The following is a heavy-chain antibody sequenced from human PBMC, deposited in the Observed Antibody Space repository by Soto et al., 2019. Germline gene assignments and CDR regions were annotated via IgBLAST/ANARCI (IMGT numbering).Heavy chain of an antibody. J-gene: IGHJ5*02. D-gene: IGHD6-6*01. V-gene: IGHV4-31*03. CDR3: ARGSFSSSSSWFDP. CDR2: IYYSGRT. Sequence: SETLSLTCTVSGGSISSGGYYWSWIRQHPGKGLEWSGYIYYSGRTYYNPSLHSRVSIAVDTTENQFSLKLTSVTAADTSVYYCARGSFSSSSSWFDPWGRGTLVTVSS. CDR1: GGSISSGGYY.